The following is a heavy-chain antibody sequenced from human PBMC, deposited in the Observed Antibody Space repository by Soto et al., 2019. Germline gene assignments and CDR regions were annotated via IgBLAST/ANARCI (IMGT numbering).Heavy chain of an antibody. CDR3: ARQAGSDV. CDR1: GYSFAGYW. D-gene: IGHD2-15*01. V-gene: IGHV5-10-1*01. Sequence: GESLKISCKGSGYSFAGYWITWVRQKPGKGLEWMGRIDPSDSYTNYSPSFQGHVTISADKSISTAYLQWSSLKASDTAMYYCARQAGSDVWGQGTTVTVSS. J-gene: IGHJ6*02. CDR2: IDPSDSYT.